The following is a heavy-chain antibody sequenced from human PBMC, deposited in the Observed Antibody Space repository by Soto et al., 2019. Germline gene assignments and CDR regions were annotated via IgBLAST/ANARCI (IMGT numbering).Heavy chain of an antibody. D-gene: IGHD5-12*01. J-gene: IGHJ4*02. CDR1: GFTFGDYA. V-gene: IGHV3-49*04. CDR3: TREGGWLQHDY. Sequence: LRLSCTASGFTFGDYAMSWVRQAPGKGLEWVGFIRSKAYGGTTEYAASVKGRFTISRDDSKSIAYLQMNSLKTEDTAVYYCTREGGWLQHDYWGQGTLVTSPQ. CDR2: IRSKAYGGTT.